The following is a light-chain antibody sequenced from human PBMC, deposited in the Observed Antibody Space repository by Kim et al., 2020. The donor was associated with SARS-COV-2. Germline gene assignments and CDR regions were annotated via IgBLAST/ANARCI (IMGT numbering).Light chain of an antibody. Sequence: EIQLTQSPSTLSSSAGDNVTLACRASQSIRTSLAWYQQKPGKAPKLLIHDASIREAGAPDRFSGSGSGTDFTLTISRLQPEDSAVYYCQQYGSLVTFGRGTKVDIK. CDR1: QSIRTS. CDR2: DAS. V-gene: IGKV1-5*01. J-gene: IGKJ2*01. CDR3: QQYGSLVT.